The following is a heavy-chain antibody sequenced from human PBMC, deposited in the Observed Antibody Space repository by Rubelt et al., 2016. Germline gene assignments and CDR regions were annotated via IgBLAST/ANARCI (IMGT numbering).Heavy chain of an antibody. CDR3: ARLQWELSTIDF. V-gene: IGHV4-39*07. CDR1: GGSISSSSYF. J-gene: IGHJ4*02. CDR2: IYYSGST. D-gene: IGHD1-26*01. Sequence: QLQLQESGPGLVKPSETLSLTCTVSGGSISSSSYFWGWIRQPPGKGLEWIGSIYYSGSTYYNTSLKSRVTLSPDTSNNPLSLKLGSVTAADTAVYYCARLQWELSTIDFWGQGTLVTVSS.